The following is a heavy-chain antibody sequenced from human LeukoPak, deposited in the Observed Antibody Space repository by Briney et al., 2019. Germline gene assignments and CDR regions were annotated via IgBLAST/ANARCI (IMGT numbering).Heavy chain of an antibody. J-gene: IGHJ4*02. CDR1: GFTFSSYG. Sequence: GGSLRLSCAASGFTFSSYGMHWVRQAPGKGLEWVAVISYDGSNKDYADSVKGRFTISRDNSKNTLYLQMNSLRAEDTAVYYCARGIAVARGPNDYWGQGTLVTVSS. V-gene: IGHV3-30*03. CDR3: ARGIAVARGPNDY. D-gene: IGHD6-19*01. CDR2: ISYDGSNK.